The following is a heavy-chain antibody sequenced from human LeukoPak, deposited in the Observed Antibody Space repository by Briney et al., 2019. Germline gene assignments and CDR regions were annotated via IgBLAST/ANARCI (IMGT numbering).Heavy chain of an antibody. D-gene: IGHD5-18*01. CDR2: ISWNSGSI. CDR1: GFTFDDYA. J-gene: IGHJ4*02. CDR3: AKGRVLRGYSYALDY. V-gene: IGHV3-9*01. Sequence: PGRSLRLSCAASGFTFDDYAMHWVRQAPGKGLEWVSGISWNSGSIGYADSVKGRFTISRDNAKNSLYLQMNSLRAEDTALYYCAKGRVLRGYSYALDYWGQGTLVTVSS.